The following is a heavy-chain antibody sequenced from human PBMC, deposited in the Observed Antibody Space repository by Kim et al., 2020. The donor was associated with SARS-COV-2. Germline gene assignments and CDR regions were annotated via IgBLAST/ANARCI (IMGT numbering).Heavy chain of an antibody. CDR3: AREIRSPYYYDSSGYYHDAFDI. V-gene: IGHV4-38-2*02. D-gene: IGHD3-22*01. J-gene: IGHJ3*02. CDR1: GYSISSGYY. Sequence: SETLSLTCTVSGYSISSGYYWGWIRQPPGKGLEWIGSIYHSGSTYYNPSLKSRVTISVDTSKNQFSLKLSSVTAADTAVYYCAREIRSPYYYDSSGYYHDAFDIWGQGTMVTVSS. CDR2: IYHSGST.